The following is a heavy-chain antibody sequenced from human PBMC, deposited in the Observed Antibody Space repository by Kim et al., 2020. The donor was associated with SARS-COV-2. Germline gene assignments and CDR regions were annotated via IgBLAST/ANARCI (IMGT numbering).Heavy chain of an antibody. CDR2: VYSDGHGK. CDR1: GFTFSNYG. CDR3: TTLAAAGDAFDI. D-gene: IGHD6-13*01. J-gene: IGHJ3*02. V-gene: IGHV3-30*03. Sequence: GGSLRLSCEATGFTFSNYGLHWVRQAPGKGLEWVAIVYSDGHGKYYADSVRDRFTVSRDNSKNTAYLQMNSLRPEDMAVYYSTTLAAAGDAFDIWGQGTMVTVSS.